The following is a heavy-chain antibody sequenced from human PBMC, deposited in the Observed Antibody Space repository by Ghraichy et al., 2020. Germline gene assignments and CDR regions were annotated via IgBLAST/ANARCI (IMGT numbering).Heavy chain of an antibody. J-gene: IGHJ6*02. CDR1: GFTFDDYA. CDR3: VKDTAAAGSMYGMDV. V-gene: IGHV3-9*03. D-gene: IGHD6-13*01. Sequence: GGSLRLSCVASGFTFDDYAMHWVRHAPGKGLEWVSGISWNSGDIGYADSVKGRFTISRDNAKNSLFLQMNSLRDEDMALYYCVKDTAAAGSMYGMDVWGHGTTVTVSS. CDR2: ISWNSGDI.